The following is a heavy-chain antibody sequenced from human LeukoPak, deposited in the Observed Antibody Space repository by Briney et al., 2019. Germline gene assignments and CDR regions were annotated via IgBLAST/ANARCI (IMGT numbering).Heavy chain of an antibody. CDR2: INHSGST. Sequence: SETLSLTCAVYGGSFSGYYWSWIRQPPGKGLEWIGEINHSGSTNYNPSLKSRVTISVDTSKNQFSLKLSSVTAADTAVYYCARSDGYSEEIYYFDYWGQGTLVTVSS. J-gene: IGHJ4*02. CDR1: GGSFSGYY. CDR3: ARSDGYSEEIYYFDY. V-gene: IGHV4-34*01. D-gene: IGHD5-24*01.